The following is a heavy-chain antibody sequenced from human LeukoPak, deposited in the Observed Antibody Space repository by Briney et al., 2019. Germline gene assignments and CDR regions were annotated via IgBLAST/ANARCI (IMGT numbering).Heavy chain of an antibody. CDR1: GYTFTSYG. V-gene: IGHV1-18*01. CDR2: ISAYNGNT. CDR3: ARDAPGVRGVIRAFDY. D-gene: IGHD3-10*01. J-gene: IGHJ4*02. Sequence: GASVTVSCKASGYTFTSYGISWVRQAPGQGLEWMGWISAYNGNTNYAQKLQGRVTMTTDTSTSTAYMELRSLRSDDTAVYYCARDAPGVRGVIRAFDYWGQGTLVTVSS.